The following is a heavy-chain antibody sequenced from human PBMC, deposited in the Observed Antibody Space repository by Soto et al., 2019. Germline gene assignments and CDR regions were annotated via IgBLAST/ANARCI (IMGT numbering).Heavy chain of an antibody. CDR3: ARDSAFNRSTWFSRHYYGLDA. CDR2: IKQDGSEK. D-gene: IGHD6-13*01. CDR1: VFTFRIYW. Sequence: RGSLILACVSSVFTFRIYWMSWVRQAPGKGLDWVANIKQDGSEKFYVGSVRGRVTISRDNAKQSLYLQIDSLRVEDTAVYYCARDSAFNRSTWFSRHYYGLDAWGHGTTVTVSS. V-gene: IGHV3-7*03. J-gene: IGHJ6*01.